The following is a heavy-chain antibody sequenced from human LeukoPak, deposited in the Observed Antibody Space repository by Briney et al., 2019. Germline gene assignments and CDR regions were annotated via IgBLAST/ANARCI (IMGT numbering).Heavy chain of an antibody. Sequence: SESLSLTCAVYGGSFSGYYWSWIRQPPGKGLEWIGEINHSGSTNYNPSLKSRVTISVDTSKNQFSLELNSVTAAGTAVYYWATCGGGIAAAGSLDYWGQGTLVTVSS. D-gene: IGHD6-13*01. V-gene: IGHV4-34*01. CDR1: GGSFSGYY. CDR3: ATCGGGIAAAGSLDY. CDR2: INHSGST. J-gene: IGHJ4*02.